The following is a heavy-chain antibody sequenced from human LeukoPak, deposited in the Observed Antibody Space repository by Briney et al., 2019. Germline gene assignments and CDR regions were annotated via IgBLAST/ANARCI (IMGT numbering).Heavy chain of an antibody. CDR1: GYTFSSYG. D-gene: IGHD2-21*01. CDR3: ARDWRGAYCGGDCYSY. J-gene: IGHJ4*02. CDR2: IIPIFGTA. Sequence: GASVKVSCEASGYTFSSYGISWVRQAPGQGLEWMGGIIPIFGTANYAQKFQGRVTITTDESTSTAYMELSSLRSEDTAVYYCARDWRGAYCGGDCYSYWGQGTLVTVSS. V-gene: IGHV1-69*05.